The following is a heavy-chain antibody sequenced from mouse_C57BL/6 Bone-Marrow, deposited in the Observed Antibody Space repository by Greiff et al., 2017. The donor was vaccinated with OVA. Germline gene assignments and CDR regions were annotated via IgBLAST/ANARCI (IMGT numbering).Heavy chain of an antibody. CDR1: GFTFSSYG. J-gene: IGHJ4*01. CDR2: ISSGGSYT. CDR3: AIHLFYAMDY. V-gene: IGHV5-6*01. Sequence: EVMLVESGGDLVKPGGSLKLSCAASGFTFSSYGMSWVRQTPDKRLEWVATISSGGSYTYYPDIVKGRFTIYRDNAKNTLYLQMSSLKSENTAMYYCAIHLFYAMDYWGQGTSVTVSS.